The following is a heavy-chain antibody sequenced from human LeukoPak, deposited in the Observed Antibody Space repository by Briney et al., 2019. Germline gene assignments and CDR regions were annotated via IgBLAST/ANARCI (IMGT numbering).Heavy chain of an antibody. CDR3: ARGAYGSGSTNWFDP. Sequence: SETLSLTCTVSGGSISSYYWSWIRQPAGKVLEWIGRIYSSGSTDYNSSLKSRVTMSVDTSKNQFSLKLSSVTAADTAVYYCARGAYGSGSTNWFDPWGQGTLVTVSS. D-gene: IGHD3-10*01. V-gene: IGHV4-4*07. J-gene: IGHJ5*02. CDR2: IYSSGST. CDR1: GGSISSYY.